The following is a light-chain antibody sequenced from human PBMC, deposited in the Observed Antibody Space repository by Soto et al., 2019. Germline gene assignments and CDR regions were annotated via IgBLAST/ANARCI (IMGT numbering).Light chain of an antibody. CDR1: QTVSTS. CDR2: GAS. V-gene: IGKV3-15*01. CDR3: HQYNNWPSWT. Sequence: EIVMTQSPATLSVSPGERATLSCRASQTVSTSLAWYQQKPGQAPRLLIYGASTRASGVPARFSGSGSETEFTLTISSLQPEDFAIYYCHQYNNWPSWTFGQGTKVDIK. J-gene: IGKJ1*01.